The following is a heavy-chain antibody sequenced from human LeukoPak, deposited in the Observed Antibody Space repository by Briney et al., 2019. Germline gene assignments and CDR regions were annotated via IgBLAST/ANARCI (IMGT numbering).Heavy chain of an antibody. CDR1: GFTFDEYG. CDR3: ARGNFGVVIYYYMDV. CDR2: INWNGGST. V-gene: IGHV3-20*04. D-gene: IGHD3-3*01. Sequence: GGSLRLSCAASGFTFDEYGMSWVRQAPGKGLEWVSGINWNGGSTSYADSVKGRFTISRDNAKNSLYLQMNSLRAEDTALYYCARGNFGVVIYYYMDVWGKGTTVTVSS. J-gene: IGHJ6*03.